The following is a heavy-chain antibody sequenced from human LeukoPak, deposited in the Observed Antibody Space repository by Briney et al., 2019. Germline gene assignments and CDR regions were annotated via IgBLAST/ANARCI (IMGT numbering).Heavy chain of an antibody. Sequence: SETLSLTCNVSGGSISRYYWSWIRQPAGKALEWIGRIYGNGNTNYNPSLKSRVTMSVDTSKSQLSLKLSSVTAADTARYYCAREESYLGYWGQGTLVTVSS. CDR1: GGSISRYY. V-gene: IGHV4-4*07. J-gene: IGHJ4*02. CDR3: AREESYLGY. CDR2: IYGNGNT.